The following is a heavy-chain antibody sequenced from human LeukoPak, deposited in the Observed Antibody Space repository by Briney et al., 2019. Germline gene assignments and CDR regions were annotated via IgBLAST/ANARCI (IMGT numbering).Heavy chain of an antibody. CDR3: AREWGSTSWGDY. Sequence: GGSLRLSCAASGFTFSDYWMHWVRQAPGKGLVWVSRINSDGSSTSYADSVKGRFTISRDNAKNTLYLQMNSLRAEDTAVYYCAREWGSTSWGDYWGQGTLVTVSS. CDR2: INSDGSST. V-gene: IGHV3-74*01. CDR1: GFTFSDYW. J-gene: IGHJ4*02. D-gene: IGHD2-2*01.